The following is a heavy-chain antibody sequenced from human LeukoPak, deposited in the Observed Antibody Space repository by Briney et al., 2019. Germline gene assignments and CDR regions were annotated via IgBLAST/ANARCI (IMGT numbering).Heavy chain of an antibody. D-gene: IGHD6-13*01. CDR2: IRYDGSNK. CDR3: AKGGSVYSSSWWIVDY. V-gene: IGHV3-30*02. Sequence: GGPLRLSCAASGFTFSSYGMHWVRQAPGKGLEWVAFIRYDGSNKYYADSVKGRFTISRDNSKNTLYLQMNSLRAEDTAVYYCAKGGSVYSSSWWIVDYWGQGTLVTVSS. CDR1: GFTFSSYG. J-gene: IGHJ4*02.